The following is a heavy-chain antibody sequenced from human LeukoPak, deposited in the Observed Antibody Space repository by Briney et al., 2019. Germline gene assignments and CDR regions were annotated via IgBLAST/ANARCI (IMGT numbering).Heavy chain of an antibody. Sequence: ASETLSLTCNVSGGSMSNYYRTWIRQPPGKGLEFIGNVYYTGSTKYNPSLKSRVTISVDTSKNQFSLKLSSVTAADTAVYYCTRERKEGDWNVPGWYFDLWGRGTLVAVSS. CDR3: TRERKEGDWNVPGWYFDL. J-gene: IGHJ2*01. D-gene: IGHD3-16*01. CDR1: GGSMSNYY. CDR2: VYYTGST. V-gene: IGHV4-59*01.